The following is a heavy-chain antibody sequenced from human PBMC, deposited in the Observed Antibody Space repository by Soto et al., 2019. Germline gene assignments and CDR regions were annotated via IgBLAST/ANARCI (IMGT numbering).Heavy chain of an antibody. V-gene: IGHV4-4*02. D-gene: IGHD4-4*01. CDR2: VSLGGGA. J-gene: IGHJ4*02. CDR1: GVSITSTDW. CDR3: AGSTADTTLKASSF. Sequence: QVQLQESGPGLVKPSETLSLSCAVSGVSITSTDWWSWVRQPPGKGLQWIGEVSLGGGANYNPSIKSQVTISVDNSKNQFSLTLNSVTAADTAVYFCAGSTADTTLKASSFWGQGTLVTVSS.